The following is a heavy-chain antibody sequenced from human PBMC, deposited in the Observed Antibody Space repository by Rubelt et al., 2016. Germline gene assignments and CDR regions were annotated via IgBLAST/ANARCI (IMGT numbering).Heavy chain of an antibody. CDR1: GGTFSSYA. J-gene: IGHJ3*02. Sequence: QVQLVQSGAEVKKPGSSVKVSCTASGGTFSSYAISWVRQAPGQGLEWMGGIIPIFGTANYASSVDGRVTITADESTSMAYMELSSLRSEDTAVYYCARDGRGDPTDGLDIWGQGTMVTVSS. CDR3: ARDGRGDPTDGLDI. CDR2: IIPIFGTA. D-gene: IGHD2-21*01. V-gene: IGHV1-69*01.